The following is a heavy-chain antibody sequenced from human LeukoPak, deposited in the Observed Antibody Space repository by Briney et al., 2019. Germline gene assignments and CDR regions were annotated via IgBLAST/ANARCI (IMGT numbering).Heavy chain of an antibody. CDR1: GGSISSSSYY. CDR3: ARDVRGVEWLSYYYYMDV. J-gene: IGHJ6*03. V-gene: IGHV4-39*07. CDR2: IYYSGST. Sequence: SETLSLTCTVSGGSISSSSYYWGWIRQPPGKGLEWIGSIYYSGSTYYNPSLKSRVTISVDTSKNQFSLKLSSVTAADTAVYDCARDVRGVEWLSYYYYMDVWGKGTTVTVSS. D-gene: IGHD3-3*01.